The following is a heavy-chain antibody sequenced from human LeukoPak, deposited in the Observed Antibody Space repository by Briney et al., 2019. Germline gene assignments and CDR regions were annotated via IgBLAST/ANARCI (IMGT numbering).Heavy chain of an antibody. V-gene: IGHV3-23*01. CDR1: GFTFSSYA. J-gene: IGHJ1*01. CDR3: AKDRRPSSGYLSYFQH. Sequence: PGGSLRLSCAASGFTFSSYAMSWVCQAPGKGLEWVSAISGSGGSTYYADSVKGRFTISRDNSKNTLYLQMNSLRAEDTAVYYCAKDRRPSSGYLSYFQHWGQGTLVTVSS. D-gene: IGHD3-22*01. CDR2: ISGSGGST.